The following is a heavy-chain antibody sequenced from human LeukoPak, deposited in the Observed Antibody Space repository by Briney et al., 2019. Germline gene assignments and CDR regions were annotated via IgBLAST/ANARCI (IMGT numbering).Heavy chain of an antibody. V-gene: IGHV3-23*01. CDR1: GFTFSSYV. CDR3: AKDLPRIMIFGSLDS. J-gene: IGHJ4*02. Sequence: GGSLRLSCAASGFTFSSYVMSWVCQAPGKGLEWVSGISGSGTATYYADSVKGRFTISRDNSKNTLYLQMNSLRAEDTAVYYCAKDLPRIMIFGSLDSWGQGTLVTVSS. CDR2: ISGSGTAT. D-gene: IGHD3/OR15-3a*01.